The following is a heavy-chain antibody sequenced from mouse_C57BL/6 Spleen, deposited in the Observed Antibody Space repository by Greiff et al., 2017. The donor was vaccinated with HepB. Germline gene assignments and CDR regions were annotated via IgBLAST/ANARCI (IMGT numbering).Heavy chain of an antibody. J-gene: IGHJ2*01. CDR1: GFTFSSYA. D-gene: IGHD2-12*01. CDR2: ISDGGSYT. CDR3: ARDYDDYFDY. V-gene: IGHV5-4*01. Sequence: EVQLMESGGGLVKPGGSLKLSCAASGFTFSSYAMSWVRQTPEKRLEWVATISDGGSYTYYPDNVKGRFTISRDNAKNNLYLQMSHLKSEDTAMYYCARDYDDYFDYWGQGTTLTVSS.